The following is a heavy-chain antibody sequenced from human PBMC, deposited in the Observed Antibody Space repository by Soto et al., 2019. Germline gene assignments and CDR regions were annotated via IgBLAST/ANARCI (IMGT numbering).Heavy chain of an antibody. CDR2: IRSKAYGGTT. Sequence: GGSLRLSCTASGFTFGDYAMSWFRQAPGKGLEWVGFIRSKAYGGTTEYAASVKGRFTISRDDSKSIAYLQMNSLKTEDTAVYYCTRDHPDCSSTSCYGYFDYWGQGTLVTVSS. V-gene: IGHV3-49*03. J-gene: IGHJ4*02. D-gene: IGHD2-2*01. CDR3: TRDHPDCSSTSCYGYFDY. CDR1: GFTFGDYA.